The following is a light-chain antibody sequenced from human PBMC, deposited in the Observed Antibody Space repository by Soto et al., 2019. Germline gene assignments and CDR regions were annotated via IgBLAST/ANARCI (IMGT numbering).Light chain of an antibody. CDR1: SSNIGTNT. CDR2: NNN. CDR3: AAWDESLSGHFV. Sequence: QSLLTEPPSSSGTPGQGVTLSCSGSSSNIGTNTVSWYQHLPGTAPQLLIYNNNQRPSGVPDRFSGSKSGTSASLAISGLQSEDEADYYCAAWDESLSGHFVFGTGTKVTVL. J-gene: IGLJ1*01. V-gene: IGLV1-44*01.